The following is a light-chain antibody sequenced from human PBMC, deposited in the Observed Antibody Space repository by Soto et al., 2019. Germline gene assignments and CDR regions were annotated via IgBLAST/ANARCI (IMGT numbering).Light chain of an antibody. J-gene: IGLJ1*01. CDR3: CSYTTSNTSQLV. CDR1: SSDVGGYNY. Sequence: QSVLTQPASVSGSPGQSITISCTGASSDVGGYNYVSWYQQHPGKAPKFMIYDVSNRPSGVSNRFSGSKSGNTASLTISGLQAEDEADYYCCSYTTSNTSQLVFGTGTNVTV. V-gene: IGLV2-14*01. CDR2: DVS.